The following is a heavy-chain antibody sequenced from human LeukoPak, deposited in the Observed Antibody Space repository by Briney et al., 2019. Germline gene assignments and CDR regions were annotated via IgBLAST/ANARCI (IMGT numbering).Heavy chain of an antibody. V-gene: IGHV4-34*01. CDR3: ASSTKGYDFWSGYVPLDY. J-gene: IGHJ4*02. Sequence: SETLSLTCAVYGGSFSGYYWGWIRQPPGKGLEWIGTISYSGSTYYNPSLKSRVTISVDTSKNQFSLKLSSVTAADTAIYYCASSTKGYDFWSGYVPLDYWGQGTLVTVSS. CDR1: GGSFSGYY. CDR2: ISYSGST. D-gene: IGHD3-3*01.